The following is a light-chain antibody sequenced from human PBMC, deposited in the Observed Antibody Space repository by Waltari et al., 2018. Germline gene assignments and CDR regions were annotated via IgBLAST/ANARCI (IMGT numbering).Light chain of an antibody. Sequence: QSALTQPASVSGSPGQSITISCTGSSSDIGSYNYVSWYQQHPGKAPKPMIYDVTNQPSGVSNRFSGSKSGNTASLTISGLQTEDEADYYCSASTSSFSLVLFGGGTKLTVL. CDR3: SASTSSFSLVL. CDR2: DVT. CDR1: SSDIGSYNY. V-gene: IGLV2-14*03. J-gene: IGLJ2*01.